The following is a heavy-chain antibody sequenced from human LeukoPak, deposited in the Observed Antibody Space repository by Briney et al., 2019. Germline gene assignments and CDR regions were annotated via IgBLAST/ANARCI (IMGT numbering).Heavy chain of an antibody. CDR1: GYTFTSYD. CDR2: MNPNSGNT. CDR3: ARVRWENGFYLDY. V-gene: IGHV1-8*01. D-gene: IGHD4-23*01. J-gene: IGHJ4*02. Sequence: ASVKVSCKASGYTFTSYDINWVRQASGQGLEWMGWMNPNSGNTGYAQKFKGRVTMTRNTSISTTYMELSSLRSEDTAVYYCARVRWENGFYLDYWGQGTLVTVSS.